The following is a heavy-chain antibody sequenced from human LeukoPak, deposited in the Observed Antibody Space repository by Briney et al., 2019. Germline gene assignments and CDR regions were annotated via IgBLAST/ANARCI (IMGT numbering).Heavy chain of an antibody. J-gene: IGHJ6*03. V-gene: IGHV4-4*07. Sequence: PSETLSLTCTVSGGSISSYYWSWIRQPAGKGLEWIGRIYTSGSTNYNPSLKSRVTISVDTYNNEFSLMLSSVTAADTAVYYCARDFSYMDVWGKGTTVTISS. CDR1: GGSISSYY. D-gene: IGHD2/OR15-2a*01. CDR2: IYTSGST. CDR3: ARDFSYMDV.